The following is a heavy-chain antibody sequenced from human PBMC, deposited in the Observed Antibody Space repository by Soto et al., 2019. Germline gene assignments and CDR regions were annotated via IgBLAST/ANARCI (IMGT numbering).Heavy chain of an antibody. J-gene: IGHJ4*02. Sequence: SETLSLTCAVSGYSISSGYYWGWIRQPPGKGLEWIGSIYHSGSTYYNPSLKSRVTISVDTSKNQFSLKLSSVTAADTAVYYCASIGVIIDYWGQGTLVAVSS. D-gene: IGHD3-22*01. CDR3: ASIGVIIDY. CDR2: IYHSGST. V-gene: IGHV4-38-2*01. CDR1: GYSISSGYY.